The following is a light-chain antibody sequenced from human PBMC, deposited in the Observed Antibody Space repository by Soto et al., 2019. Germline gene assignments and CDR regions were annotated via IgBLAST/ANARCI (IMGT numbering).Light chain of an antibody. CDR3: QQRSNSIT. CDR1: QSVSSN. J-gene: IGKJ5*01. Sequence: EIALTQSPDTLSLFPGERATISCRASQSVSSNSAWYQQKPGQAPRLLIYDASNRATGIPARCSGSGSGTDFTLTSISLEPEDFAVYYCQQRSNSITFGQGTRLEIK. V-gene: IGKV3-11*01. CDR2: DAS.